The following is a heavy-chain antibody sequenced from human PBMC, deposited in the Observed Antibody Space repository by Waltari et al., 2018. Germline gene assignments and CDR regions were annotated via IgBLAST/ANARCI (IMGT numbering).Heavy chain of an antibody. CDR3: ARRRGGWPDY. V-gene: IGHV3-23*04. J-gene: IGHJ4*02. CDR2: LSASGGTI. D-gene: IGHD6-19*01. CDR1: GFTFNSYA. Sequence: EVQLVESGGGLVQPGGSLRLSCAASGFTFNSYAISWVRQAPGKGLEGGSALSASGGTICYADSVKGRFTISRDKSKNTLYLQMNSLRGEDTAVYYWARRRGGWPDYWGQGTLVTVSS.